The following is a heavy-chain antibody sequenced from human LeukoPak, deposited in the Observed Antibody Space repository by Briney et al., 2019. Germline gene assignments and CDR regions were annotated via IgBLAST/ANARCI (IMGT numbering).Heavy chain of an antibody. J-gene: IGHJ4*02. V-gene: IGHV4-38-2*02. CDR2: IYHSGST. CDR1: GYSISSGYY. D-gene: IGHD5-12*01. Sequence: SETLSLTCTVSGYSISSGYYWGWMRQPPGKGLEWIGSIYHSGSTYYNPSLKSRVTISVDTSKNQFSLKLSSVTAADTAVYYCARVSGYDWESFYDYWGQGTLVTVSS. CDR3: ARVSGYDWESFYDY.